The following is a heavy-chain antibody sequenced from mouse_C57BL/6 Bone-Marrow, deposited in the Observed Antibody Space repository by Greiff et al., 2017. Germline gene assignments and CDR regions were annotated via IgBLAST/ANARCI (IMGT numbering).Heavy chain of an antibody. D-gene: IGHD1-1*01. CDR3: ALYYYGSSWDY. CDR1: GYTFTSYG. Sequence: VHLVESGAELARPGASVKLSCKASGYTFTSYGISWVKQRTGQGLEWIGEIYPRSGNTYYNEKFKGKATLTADKSSSTAYMELRSLTSEDSAVYFCALYYYGSSWDYWGQGTTLTVSS. CDR2: IYPRSGNT. V-gene: IGHV1-81*01. J-gene: IGHJ2*01.